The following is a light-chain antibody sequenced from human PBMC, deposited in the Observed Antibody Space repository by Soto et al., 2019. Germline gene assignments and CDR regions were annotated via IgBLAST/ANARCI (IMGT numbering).Light chain of an antibody. V-gene: IGLV2-14*03. CDR2: EVS. CDR1: SSDVGGYNF. J-gene: IGLJ1*01. Sequence: QSALTQPASVSGSPGQSITISCTGTSSDVGGYNFVSWYQQHPGKAPKLMIFEVSHRPSGVSDRFSDSKSGNTASLTISGLQAEDEADYYCSSYTSSITYVFGTGTKLTVL. CDR3: SSYTSSITYV.